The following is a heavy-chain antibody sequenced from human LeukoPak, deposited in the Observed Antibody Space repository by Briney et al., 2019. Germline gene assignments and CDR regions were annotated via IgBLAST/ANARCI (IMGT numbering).Heavy chain of an antibody. J-gene: IGHJ4*02. CDR1: GYTFTSYD. CDR2: INPNSGVS. CDR3: ARVKGRVFGVITTKERYFDY. Sequence: ASVKVSCKASGYTFTSYDINWVRQATGQGLEWMGWINPNSGVSNYAQKFRGRVTMTRDTSISTAYMELSRLTSDDTAVYYCARVKGRVFGVITTKERYFDYWGQGTLVTVSS. D-gene: IGHD3-3*01. V-gene: IGHV1-2*02.